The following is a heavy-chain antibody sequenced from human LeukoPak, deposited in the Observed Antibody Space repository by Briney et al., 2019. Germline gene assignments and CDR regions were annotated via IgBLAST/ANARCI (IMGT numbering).Heavy chain of an antibody. Sequence: PGGSLRLSCAASGFTFTNAWMYWVRQAPGKGLEWVGRIKSKTDGGTSVYAAPVTGRFTISRDDSKSTLYLEMNSLKTEDTGVYYCSTLWYGAWGQGTLVTVSS. CDR1: GFTFTNAW. V-gene: IGHV3-15*01. D-gene: IGHD3-10*01. J-gene: IGHJ5*02. CDR2: IKSKTDGGTS. CDR3: STLWYGA.